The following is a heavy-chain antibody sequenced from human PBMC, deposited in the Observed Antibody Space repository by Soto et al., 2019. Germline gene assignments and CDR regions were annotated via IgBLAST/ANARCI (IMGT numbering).Heavy chain of an antibody. J-gene: IGHJ6*02. CDR3: ARILAGAFSSHYGMDV. D-gene: IGHD1-26*01. CDR2: ISAYNGNT. V-gene: IGHV1-18*01. CDR1: GYTFTSYG. Sequence: KNTPASLKVSCKASGYTFTSYGISWVRQAPGQGLEWMGWISAYNGNTNYAQKLQGRVTMTTDTSTSTAYMELRSLRSDDTAVYYCARILAGAFSSHYGMDVWGQGTTVTVSS.